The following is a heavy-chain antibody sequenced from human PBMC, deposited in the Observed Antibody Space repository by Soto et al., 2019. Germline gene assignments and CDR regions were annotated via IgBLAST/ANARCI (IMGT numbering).Heavy chain of an antibody. J-gene: IGHJ6*03. CDR2: IGTAGDT. CDR1: GFTFSSYD. V-gene: IGHV3-13*01. Sequence: EVQLVESGGGLVQPGGSLRLSCAASGFTFSSYDMHWVRQATGKGLEWISAIGTAGDTYYPGSVKGRFTISRENAKNSLYLQMNSLRAEDTAVYYCARDKGRGWPGYYYYYMDVWGQGTTVTVSS. CDR3: ARDKGRGWPGYYYYYMDV. D-gene: IGHD6-19*01.